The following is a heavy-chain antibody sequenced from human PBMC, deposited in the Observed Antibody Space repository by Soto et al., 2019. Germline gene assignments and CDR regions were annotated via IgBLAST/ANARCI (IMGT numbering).Heavy chain of an antibody. Sequence: ASVKVSCKASGYTFTSYAMHWVRQAPGQRREWMGWINAGNGNTKYSQKFQGRVTITRDTSASTAYMELSSLRSEDTAVYYCARDTAGSGSPHFDYWGQGTLVTVSS. CDR3: ARDTAGSGSPHFDY. CDR2: INAGNGNT. CDR1: GYTFTSYA. V-gene: IGHV1-3*01. J-gene: IGHJ4*02. D-gene: IGHD3-10*01.